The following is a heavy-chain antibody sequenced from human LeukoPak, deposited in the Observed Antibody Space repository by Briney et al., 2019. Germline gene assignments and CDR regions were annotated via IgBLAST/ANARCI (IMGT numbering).Heavy chain of an antibody. J-gene: IGHJ6*03. CDR3: ARGLPTWATGQDYYYYYYMDV. CDR1: GGSFSGYY. V-gene: IGHV4-34*01. Sequence: SETLSLTCAVYGGSFSGYYWSRIRQPSGKGLEWIGEINHSGSTNYNPSLKSRVTISVDTSKNQFSLKLSSVTAADTAVYYCARGLPTWATGQDYYYYYYMDVWGKGTTVTVSS. D-gene: IGHD2/OR15-2a*01. CDR2: INHSGST.